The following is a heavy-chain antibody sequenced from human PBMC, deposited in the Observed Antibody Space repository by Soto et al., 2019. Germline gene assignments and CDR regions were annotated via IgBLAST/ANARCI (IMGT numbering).Heavy chain of an antibody. D-gene: IGHD3-3*01. J-gene: IGHJ6*02. Sequence: GGSLRLSCAASGFTFSSYSMNWVRQAPGKGLEWVSSISSSSSYIYYADSVKGRFTISRDNAKNSLYLQMISLRAEDRAVYDCAREVQYYDVWSGPPGYYYGMDGWGQGTTVTVSS. CDR2: ISSSSSYI. V-gene: IGHV3-21*01. CDR1: GFTFSSYS. CDR3: AREVQYYDVWSGPPGYYYGMDG.